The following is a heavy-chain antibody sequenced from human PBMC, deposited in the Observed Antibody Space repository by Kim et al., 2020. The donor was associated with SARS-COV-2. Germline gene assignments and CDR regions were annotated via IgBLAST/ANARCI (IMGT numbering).Heavy chain of an antibody. D-gene: IGHD2-2*01. CDR1: GYTFTSYG. V-gene: IGHV1-18*01. CDR3: ARDLRKARGYCSSTSCYEGAWGYYYYGMDV. CDR2: ISAYNGNT. J-gene: IGHJ6*02. Sequence: ASVKVSCKASGYTFTSYGISWVRQAPGQGLEWMGWISAYNGNTNYAQKLQGRVTMTTDTSTSTAYMELRSLRSDDTAVYYCARDLRKARGYCSSTSCYEGAWGYYYYGMDVWGQGTTVTVSS.